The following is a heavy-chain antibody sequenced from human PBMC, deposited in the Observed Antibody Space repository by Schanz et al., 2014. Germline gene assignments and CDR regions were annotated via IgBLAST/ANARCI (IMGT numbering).Heavy chain of an antibody. J-gene: IGHJ4*02. CDR1: GFSVGNKY. CDR2: IYIGGNT. V-gene: IGHV3-66*01. CDR3: ARGGPAYYDDD. Sequence: EVQLVESGGGLVQPGGSLRLSCAASGFSVGNKYMNWVRQAPGKGLEWVSFIYIGGNTYYADSVKGRFTISRDNSKNTVYIQMNSLRAEDTAVYYCARGGPAYYDDDWGQGTLVTVSS.